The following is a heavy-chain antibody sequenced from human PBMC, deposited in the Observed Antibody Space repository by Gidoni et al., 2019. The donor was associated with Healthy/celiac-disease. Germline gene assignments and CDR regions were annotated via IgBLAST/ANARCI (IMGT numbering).Heavy chain of an antibody. J-gene: IGHJ4*02. CDR2: ISGSGGST. D-gene: IGHD5-12*01. CDR3: AKCGYSGYDCDY. CDR1: GVTFSSDA. V-gene: IGHV3-23*01. Sequence: EVQLLESGGGLVQPGGSLRLSWAASGVTFSSDAMSWVRQAPGKGLAWVSAISGSGGSTYYADSVKGRFTISRDNSKNTLYLQMNSLRAEDTAVYYCAKCGYSGYDCDYWGQGTLVTVSS.